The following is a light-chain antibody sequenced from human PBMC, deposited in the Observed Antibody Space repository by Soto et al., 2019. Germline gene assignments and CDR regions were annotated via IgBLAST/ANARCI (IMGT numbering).Light chain of an antibody. Sequence: DIQMTQSPSSLSASVGGRVTITCQASQDINKNLIWYQQKPGKAPKLLIYDASDLETGVPSRFSGSGSGTGFTFTISSLQPEDFATYYCQQYESLPLTFGQGTRLEIK. CDR2: DAS. CDR1: QDINKN. CDR3: QQYESLPLT. V-gene: IGKV1-33*01. J-gene: IGKJ5*01.